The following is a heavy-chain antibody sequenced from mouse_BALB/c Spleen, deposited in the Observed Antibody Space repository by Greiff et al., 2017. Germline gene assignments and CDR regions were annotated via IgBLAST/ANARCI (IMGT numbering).Heavy chain of an antibody. J-gene: IGHJ3*01. Sequence: VQLVESGAELARPGASVKLSCKASGYTFTSYWMQWVKQRPGQGLEWIGAIYPGDGDTRYTQKFKGKATLTADKSSSTAYMQLSSLASEDSAVYYCAREDYGSPFAYWGQGTLVTVSA. CDR3: AREDYGSPFAY. D-gene: IGHD1-1*01. CDR2: IYPGDGDT. CDR1: GYTFTSYW. V-gene: IGHV1-87*01.